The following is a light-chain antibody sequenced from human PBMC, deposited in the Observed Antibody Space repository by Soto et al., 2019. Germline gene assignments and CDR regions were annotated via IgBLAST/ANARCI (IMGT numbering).Light chain of an antibody. CDR2: GDN. CDR3: QSYDNSLSHVV. J-gene: IGLJ2*01. Sequence: QSVLTQPPSVSGAPGQRVTIPCTGSSSNIGSFYDVHWYQQLPGTVPKLLIYGDNNRPSGVPDRFSGSKSATSASLAITGLQAEYEADYYCQSYDNSLSHVVFGGGTQLTVL. V-gene: IGLV1-40*01. CDR1: SSNIGSFYD.